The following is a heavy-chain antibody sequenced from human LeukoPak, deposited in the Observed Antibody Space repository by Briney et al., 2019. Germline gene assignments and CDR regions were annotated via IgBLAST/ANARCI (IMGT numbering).Heavy chain of an antibody. Sequence: ASVKVSCKASGYTFTGYYMEWVRQAPGQGLEWMGWINPNSGGTNYAQKFQGRVTMTRDTPISTAYMELSRLRSDDTAVYYCARAAYCGGDCYWAPLDYWGQGTLVTVSS. V-gene: IGHV1-2*02. CDR1: GYTFTGYY. J-gene: IGHJ4*02. D-gene: IGHD2-21*02. CDR2: INPNSGGT. CDR3: ARAAYCGGDCYWAPLDY.